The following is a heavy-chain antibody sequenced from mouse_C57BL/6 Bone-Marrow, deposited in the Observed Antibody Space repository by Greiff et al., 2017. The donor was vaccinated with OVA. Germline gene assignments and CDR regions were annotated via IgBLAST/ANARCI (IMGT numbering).Heavy chain of an antibody. CDR2: ISSGGSYT. V-gene: IGHV5-6*02. CDR1: GFTFSSYG. CDR3: VRRNGNLGAMDY. Sequence: EVKLVESGGDLVKPGGSLKLSCAASGFTFSSYGMSWVRQTPDKRLEWVATISSGGSYTYYPDSVKGRFTISRDNAKNTLYLQMSSLKSEDTAMYYCVRRNGNLGAMDYWGQGTSVTVSS. J-gene: IGHJ4*01. D-gene: IGHD2-1*01.